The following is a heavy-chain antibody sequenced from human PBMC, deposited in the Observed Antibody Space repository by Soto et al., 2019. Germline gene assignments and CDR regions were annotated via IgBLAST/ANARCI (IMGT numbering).Heavy chain of an antibody. CDR1: RFSFRSYE. CDR3: ARGGGYCTPTSCAIDS. CDR2: VSLTGDRT. D-gene: IGHD2-8*01. J-gene: IGHJ4*02. Sequence: LRISCVASRFSFRSYEMSWVRQAAGKGLEWVSRVSLTGDRTNYAGSVKGRFTVSRDNFKNTLYLEMDSLRPEDTAIYYCARGGGYCTPTSCAIDSWGRGTPVTVSS. V-gene: IGHV3-23*01.